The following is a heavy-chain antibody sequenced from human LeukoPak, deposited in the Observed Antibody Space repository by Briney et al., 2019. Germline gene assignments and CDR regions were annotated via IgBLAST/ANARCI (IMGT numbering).Heavy chain of an antibody. CDR3: ARSGSYRPFDY. J-gene: IGHJ4*02. V-gene: IGHV3-30*03. D-gene: IGHD1-26*01. CDR2: ISYDGSNK. Sequence: GGSLRLSCAASGFTFSSYGMHWVRQAPGKGLEWVAVISYDGSNKYYADSVKGRFTISRDNSKTTLYLQMNSLRVEDTAVYYCARSGSYRPFDYWGQGTLVTVSS. CDR1: GFTFSSYG.